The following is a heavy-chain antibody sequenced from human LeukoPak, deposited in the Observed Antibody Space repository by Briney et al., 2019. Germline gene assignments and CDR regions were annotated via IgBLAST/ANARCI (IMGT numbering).Heavy chain of an antibody. CDR1: GGSISTNY. Sequence: SETLSLTCTVSGGSISTNYWSWIRQPPGKGLEWIGYIYNSGTTNYNPSLKSRVTISADTSKNQFSLKLNSVTAADTAVYYCARGLDYFDYWGQGTLVTVSS. CDR2: IYNSGTT. J-gene: IGHJ4*02. CDR3: ARGLDYFDY. V-gene: IGHV4-59*01. D-gene: IGHD2-21*01.